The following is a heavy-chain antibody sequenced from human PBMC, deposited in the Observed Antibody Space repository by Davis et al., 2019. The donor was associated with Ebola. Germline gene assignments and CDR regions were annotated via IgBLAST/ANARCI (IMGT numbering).Heavy chain of an antibody. Sequence: GGSLRLSCAASGFTFWNSAMTWVRQAPGKGLEWVSTISGFGGTTFYSDSVKGRFTISRDNSKNTGYLQMNSLRVDDTAVYYCAIDGYGRSYSFDFWGQGTPVSVSS. V-gene: IGHV3-23*01. CDR2: ISGFGGTT. CDR1: GFTFWNSA. D-gene: IGHD1-26*01. J-gene: IGHJ4*02. CDR3: AIDGYGRSYSFDF.